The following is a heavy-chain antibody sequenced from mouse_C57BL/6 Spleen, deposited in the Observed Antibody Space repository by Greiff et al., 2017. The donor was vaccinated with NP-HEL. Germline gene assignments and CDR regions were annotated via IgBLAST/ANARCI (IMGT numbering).Heavy chain of an antibody. CDR2: IYPGDGDT. CDR3: ARGRYDYDSWFAY. Sequence: VQLQQSGPELVKPGASVKISCKASGYAFSSSWMNWVKQRPGKGLEWIGRIYPGDGDTNYNGKVKGKATLTADKSSSTAYMQRSSLTSEDSAVYFCARGRYDYDSWFAYWGQGTLVTVSA. CDR1: GYAFSSSW. D-gene: IGHD2-4*01. V-gene: IGHV1-82*01. J-gene: IGHJ3*01.